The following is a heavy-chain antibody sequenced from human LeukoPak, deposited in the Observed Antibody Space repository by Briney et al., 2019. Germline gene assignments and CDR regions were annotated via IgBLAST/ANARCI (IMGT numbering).Heavy chain of an antibody. CDR1: GYTFTGYY. J-gene: IGHJ6*03. CDR2: INAGNGNT. Sequence: ASVKVSCKASGYTFTGYYMHWVRQAPGQRLEWMGWINAGNGNTKYSQEFQGRVTITRDTSASTAYMELSSLRSEDMAVYYCAREGRDSSSWYVSYYFYMDVWGKGTTVTVSS. CDR3: AREGRDSSSWYVSYYFYMDV. V-gene: IGHV1-3*03. D-gene: IGHD6-13*01.